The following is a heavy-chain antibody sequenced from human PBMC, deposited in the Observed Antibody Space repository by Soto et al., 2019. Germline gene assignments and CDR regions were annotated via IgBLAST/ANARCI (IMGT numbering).Heavy chain of an antibody. V-gene: IGHV3-30*18. J-gene: IGHJ6*03. CDR2: ISYDGSNK. Sequence: GGSLRLSCAASGFTFSSYGMHWVRQAPGKGLEWVAVISYDGSNKYYADSVKGRFTISRANSKNTLYMQMNSLRAEDTAVYYCAKDPYSSIAVAGTGYYYYYMDVWGKGTTVTVSS. D-gene: IGHD6-19*01. CDR1: GFTFSSYG. CDR3: AKDPYSSIAVAGTGYYYYYMDV.